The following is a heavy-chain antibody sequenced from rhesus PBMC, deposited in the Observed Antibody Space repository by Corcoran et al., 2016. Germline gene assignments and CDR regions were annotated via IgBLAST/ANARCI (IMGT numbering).Heavy chain of an antibody. CDR1: VGSISCYY. CDR2: IGRSSGST. V-gene: IGHV4-165*02. Sequence: QVQLQESGPGLVKPSETLSLTCPVSVGSISCYYWNWILHPPVNGLEWIGYIGRSSGSTYYNPSLKSRVTISTDTSKNQFSLKLSSGTAADTAVYYCARKAYSGSYKDSLDVWGRGVLVTVSS. D-gene: IGHD1-44*02. CDR3: ARKAYSGSYKDSLDV. J-gene: IGHJ5-2*02.